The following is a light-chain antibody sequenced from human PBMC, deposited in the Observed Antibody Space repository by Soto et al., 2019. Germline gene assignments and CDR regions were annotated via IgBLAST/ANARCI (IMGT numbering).Light chain of an antibody. CDR2: DAS. CDR3: QQYDNLPIT. CDR1: QSINTY. J-gene: IGKJ5*01. V-gene: IGKV1-33*01. Sequence: DIQMTQSPSSLSASVGDRVTITCRASQSINTYLNWYQQKPGKAPKLLIYDASNLETEVPSRFSGSGSGTDFTFTISSLQPEDIATYYCQQYDNLPITFGQGTRLEI.